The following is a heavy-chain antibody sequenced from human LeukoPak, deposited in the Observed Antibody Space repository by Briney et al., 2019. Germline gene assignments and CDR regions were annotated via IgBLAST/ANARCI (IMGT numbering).Heavy chain of an antibody. CDR1: GFTVSSSY. V-gene: IGHV3-66*01. D-gene: IGHD6-13*01. Sequence: GGSLRLSCAASGFTVSSSYLSWVRQAPGKGLEWAAVLYSSGDRTYYADSVKGRFTISRDNSKNTLYLQMNSLRAEDTAVYYCARDTPTVGTRYFDCWGQGTLVTVSS. J-gene: IGHJ4*02. CDR2: LYSSGDRT. CDR3: ARDTPTVGTRYFDC.